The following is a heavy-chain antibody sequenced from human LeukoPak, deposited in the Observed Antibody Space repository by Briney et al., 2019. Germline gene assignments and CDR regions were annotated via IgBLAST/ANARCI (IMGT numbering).Heavy chain of an antibody. CDR2: IIPILGIA. V-gene: IGHV1-69*04. CDR3: ARDQPRRGPGNHDY. J-gene: IGHJ4*02. Sequence: SVKVSCKASGGTFSSYAISWVRQAPGQGLEWMGRIIPILGIANYAQKFQGRVTITADKSTSTAYMELSSLRSEDTAVYYCARDQPRRGPGNHDYWGQGTLVTVSS. CDR1: GGTFSSYA. D-gene: IGHD1-26*01.